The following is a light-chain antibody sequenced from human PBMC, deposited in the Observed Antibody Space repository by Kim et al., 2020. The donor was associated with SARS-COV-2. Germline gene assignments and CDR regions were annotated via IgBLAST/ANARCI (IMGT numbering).Light chain of an antibody. V-gene: IGKV1-27*01. CDR2: EAY. Sequence: ASVGDRVTITCRASQGISNYLAWYQQKPGKVPRLLIYEAYTLQSGVPSRFSCSGFGTDFTLTISSLQPEDVTSYYCQNYNRAPHTFGPGTKVDIK. J-gene: IGKJ3*01. CDR1: QGISNY. CDR3: QNYNRAPHT.